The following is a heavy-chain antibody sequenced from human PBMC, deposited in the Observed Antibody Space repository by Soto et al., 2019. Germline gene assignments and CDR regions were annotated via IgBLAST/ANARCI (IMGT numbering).Heavy chain of an antibody. Sequence: SVKVSCKASGGTFSSYAISWVRQAPGQGLEWTGGIIPIFGTANYAQKFQGRVTITADESTSTAYMELSSLRSEDTAVYYCARDCISTSCPYGYWGQGTLVTVSS. CDR1: GGTFSSYA. CDR2: IIPIFGTA. D-gene: IGHD2-2*01. J-gene: IGHJ4*02. V-gene: IGHV1-69*13. CDR3: ARDCISTSCPYGY.